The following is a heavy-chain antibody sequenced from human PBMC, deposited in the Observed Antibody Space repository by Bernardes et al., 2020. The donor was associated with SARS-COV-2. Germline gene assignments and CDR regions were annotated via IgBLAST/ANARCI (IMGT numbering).Heavy chain of an antibody. J-gene: IGHJ3*02. D-gene: IGHD3-9*01. V-gene: IGHV4-4*02. CDR3: AREPYDILTGYIHDAFDI. CDR1: GGSISSSNW. Sequence: SETLSLTCAVSGGSISSSNWWSWVRQPPGKGLEWIGEIYHSGSTNYNPSLKSRVTISVDKSKNQFSLKLSSVTAADTAVYYCAREPYDILTGYIHDAFDIWGQGTMVTVSS. CDR2: IYHSGST.